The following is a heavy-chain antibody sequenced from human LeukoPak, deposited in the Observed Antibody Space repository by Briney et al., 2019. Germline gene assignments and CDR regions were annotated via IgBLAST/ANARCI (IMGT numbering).Heavy chain of an antibody. V-gene: IGHV1-18*01. CDR3: ARDVSRWLQSGQIDY. Sequence: ASVKVSCKASGYTFTNYGIRWVRQAPGQGLEWVGWISAYNGETNYAQKVQGRVTMTTDTSTSTAYMELRSLRSDDTAVHYCARDVSRWLQSGQIDYWGQGTLVTVSS. J-gene: IGHJ4*02. CDR2: ISAYNGET. CDR1: GYTFTNYG. D-gene: IGHD5-24*01.